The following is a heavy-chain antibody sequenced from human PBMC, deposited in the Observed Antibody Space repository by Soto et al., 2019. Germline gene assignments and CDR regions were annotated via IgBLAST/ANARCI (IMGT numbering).Heavy chain of an antibody. CDR2: ISYDGSNK. Sequence: GGSLSLSCAASGFTFSSYGMYWVRQAPGKGLEWVAVISYDGSNKYYADSVKGRFTISRDNSKNTLYLQMNSLRAEDTAVYYCAKQVTSGTALYDYWGQGSMVTVSS. J-gene: IGHJ4*02. CDR1: GFTFSSYG. CDR3: AKQVTSGTALYDY. D-gene: IGHD6-13*01. V-gene: IGHV3-30*18.